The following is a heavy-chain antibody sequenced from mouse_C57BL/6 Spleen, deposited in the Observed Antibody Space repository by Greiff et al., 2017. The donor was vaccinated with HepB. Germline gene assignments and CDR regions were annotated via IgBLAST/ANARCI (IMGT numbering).Heavy chain of an antibody. CDR1: GYSFTGYF. Sequence: EVKLMESGPELVKPGDSVKISCKASGYSFTGYFMNWVMQSHGKSLEWIGRINPYNGDTFYNQKFKGKATLTVDKSSSTAHMELRSLTSEDSAVYYCARGGYDYDDGYAMDYWGQGTSVTVSS. D-gene: IGHD2-4*01. CDR2: INPYNGDT. V-gene: IGHV1-20*01. CDR3: ARGGYDYDDGYAMDY. J-gene: IGHJ4*01.